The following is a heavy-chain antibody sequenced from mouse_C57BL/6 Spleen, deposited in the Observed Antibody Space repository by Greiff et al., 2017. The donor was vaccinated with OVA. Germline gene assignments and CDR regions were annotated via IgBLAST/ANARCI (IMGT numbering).Heavy chain of an antibody. V-gene: IGHV2-2*01. CDR3: ARGWIYYYGSSSYYYAMDY. CDR1: GFSLTSYG. J-gene: IGHJ4*01. CDR2: IWSGGST. Sequence: VQGVESGPGLVQPSQSLSITCTVSGFSLTSYGVHWVRQSPGKGLEWLGVIWSGGSTDYNAAFISRLSISKDNSKSQVFFKMNSLQADDTAIYYCARGWIYYYGSSSYYYAMDYWGQGTSVTVSS. D-gene: IGHD1-1*01.